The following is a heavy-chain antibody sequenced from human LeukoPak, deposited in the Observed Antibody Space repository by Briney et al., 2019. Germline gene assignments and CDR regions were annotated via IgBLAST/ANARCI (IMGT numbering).Heavy chain of an antibody. J-gene: IGHJ3*02. Sequence: GGSLRLCCAASGFTFSNDWMHWVRQHPGKGLVWVSRIKSDGSGTHYADSVRGRFTISRDNAKDTLYLQMNSLRAEDTAVYYCVKVWQQWLVSGAFDIWGQGTLVTVSS. CDR3: VKVWQQWLVSGAFDI. V-gene: IGHV3-74*01. D-gene: IGHD6-19*01. CDR1: GFTFSNDW. CDR2: IKSDGSGT.